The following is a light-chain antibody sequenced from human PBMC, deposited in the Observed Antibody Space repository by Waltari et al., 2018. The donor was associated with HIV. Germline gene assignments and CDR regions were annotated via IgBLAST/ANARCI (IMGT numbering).Light chain of an antibody. J-gene: IGLJ3*02. CDR2: NNN. Sequence: QSVLTQPPSASGTPGRRVTTPCSGSSSNPGTNTVTRYQQVPGTSPKLLIYNNNQRPSGVPDRFSGSKSGTSASLAITGLQSEDEADYHCAAWDDSLNGQVVFGGGTKLTVL. V-gene: IGLV1-44*01. CDR1: SSNPGTNT. CDR3: AAWDDSLNGQVV.